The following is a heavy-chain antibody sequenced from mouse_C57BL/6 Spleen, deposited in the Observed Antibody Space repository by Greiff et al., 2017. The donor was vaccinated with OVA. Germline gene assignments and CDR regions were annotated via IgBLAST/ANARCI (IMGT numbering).Heavy chain of an antibody. D-gene: IGHD1-1*02. V-gene: IGHV3-6*01. CDR3: ARDGGEKGYAMDY. J-gene: IGHJ4*01. CDR1: GYSITSGYY. CDR2: ISYDGSN. Sequence: EVQLQQSGPGLVKPSQSLSLTCSVTGYSITSGYYWNWIRQFPGNKLEWMGYISYDGSNNYNPSLKNRISITRDTSKNQFFLKLNSVTTEDTATYYCARDGGEKGYAMDYWGQGTSVTVSS.